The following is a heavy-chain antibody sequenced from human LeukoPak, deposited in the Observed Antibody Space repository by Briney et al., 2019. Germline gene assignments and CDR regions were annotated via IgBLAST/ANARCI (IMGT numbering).Heavy chain of an antibody. D-gene: IGHD1-26*01. CDR2: ITHTRRT. J-gene: IGHJ3*02. Sequence: SETLSLTCAVSGGPFSHYYWNWIRQSPGKGLEWIGEITHTRRTNYNPVLRSRVTISVDASRNQFSLKLRSMTAADTAVYYCARGGRWESYSAFDIWGQGTTVSVSS. V-gene: IGHV4-34*01. CDR3: ARGGRWESYSAFDI. CDR1: GGPFSHYY.